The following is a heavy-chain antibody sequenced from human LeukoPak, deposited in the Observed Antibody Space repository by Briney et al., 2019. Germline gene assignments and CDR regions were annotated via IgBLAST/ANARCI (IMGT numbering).Heavy chain of an antibody. D-gene: IGHD3-10*01. Sequence: PSETLSLTCTVSGGSISNGNYYWNWIRQPAGKGLEWIGRIYASGSSDYNPSLESRVTISLDTSKNQFSLKLISVTAADTAVYYCARRGDIWGQGTMVTVSS. CDR2: IYASGSS. V-gene: IGHV4-61*02. CDR1: GGSISNGNYY. CDR3: ARRGDI. J-gene: IGHJ3*02.